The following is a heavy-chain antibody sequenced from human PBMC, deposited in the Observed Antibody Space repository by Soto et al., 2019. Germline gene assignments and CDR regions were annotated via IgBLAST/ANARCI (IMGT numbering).Heavy chain of an antibody. V-gene: IGHV3-9*01. Sequence: EVQLVESGGGLVQSGRSLRLSCAASGFTFDDYAMHWVRQAPGKGLEWVSSISWNSGSIAYADSVKGRFTISRDNXKXSLFLQMSSLRPEDTALYYCAKALDYDSSGYYYFDYWGQGTLVTVSS. CDR1: GFTFDDYA. CDR2: ISWNSGSI. CDR3: AKALDYDSSGYYYFDY. J-gene: IGHJ4*02. D-gene: IGHD3-22*01.